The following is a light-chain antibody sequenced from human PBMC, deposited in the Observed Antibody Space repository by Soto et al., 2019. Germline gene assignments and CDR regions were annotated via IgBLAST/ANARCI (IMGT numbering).Light chain of an antibody. J-gene: IGLJ1*01. Sequence: QLVLTQPPSVSGAPGQRVTISCTGSSSNIGAGYDVHWYQQLPGTAPKLLIYDNSDRPSGVPDRFSGSKFGTSASLAISGLQAEDEADYYCQSYDSRLSGYVFGTGTKVTVL. CDR2: DNS. CDR1: SSNIGAGYD. V-gene: IGLV1-40*01. CDR3: QSYDSRLSGYV.